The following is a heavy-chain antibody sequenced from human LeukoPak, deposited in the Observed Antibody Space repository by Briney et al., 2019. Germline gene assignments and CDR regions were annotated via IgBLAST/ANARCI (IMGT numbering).Heavy chain of an antibody. D-gene: IGHD2-2*01. CDR1: GYTFTSHY. CDR2: INPSGGST. J-gene: IGHJ6*02. Sequence: ASVKVSCKATGYTFTSHYMHWVRQAPGQGLEWMGIINPSGGSTSYAQKFQGRVTMTRDTSTSTVYMELSSLRSEDTAVYYCARESVVVPVAFKVDGMDVWGQGTTVTVSS. CDR3: ARESVVVPVAFKVDGMDV. V-gene: IGHV1-46*01.